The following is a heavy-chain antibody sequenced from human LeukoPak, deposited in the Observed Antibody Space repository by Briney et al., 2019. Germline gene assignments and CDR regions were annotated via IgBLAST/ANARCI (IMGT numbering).Heavy chain of an antibody. CDR3: ARDAYSNYVGPDYFEN. D-gene: IGHD4-11*01. V-gene: IGHV3-48*04. CDR2: ISSGSDTI. J-gene: IGHJ4*02. Sequence: GGSLRLSCAVSGFNFNIYSMHWVRQAPGKGLEWLSYISSGSDTIYYADSVKGRFTVSRDNAKNSLFLQMSSLRAEDTAVYYCARDAYSNYVGPDYFENWGQGTLVTVSS. CDR1: GFNFNIYS.